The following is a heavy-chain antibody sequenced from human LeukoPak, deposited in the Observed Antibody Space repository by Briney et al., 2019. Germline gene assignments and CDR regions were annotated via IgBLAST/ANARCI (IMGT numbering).Heavy chain of an antibody. J-gene: IGHJ4*02. V-gene: IGHV1-2*02. CDR2: INPNSGGT. CDR3: ARQPSTSWTEVDY. D-gene: IGHD6-13*01. Sequence: ASVKVSCKASGYTFTDYYMHWVRQAPGQGLEWMGWINPNSGGTNYAQKFQGRVTMTRDTSISTAYMELSRLRSDDTAVYYCARQPSTSWTEVDYWGQGTLVTVSS. CDR1: GYTFTDYY.